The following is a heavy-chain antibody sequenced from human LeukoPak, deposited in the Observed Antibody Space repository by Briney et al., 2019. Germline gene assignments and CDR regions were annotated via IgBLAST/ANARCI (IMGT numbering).Heavy chain of an antibody. CDR3: VVANCGGDCSH. CDR1: GFTFRIYW. V-gene: IGHV3-74*01. CDR2: INSDGSNT. J-gene: IGHJ4*02. Sequence: GGSLRLSCEASGFTFRIYWMYWVRQAPGKGLVCVSRINSDGSNTSYADSVKGRFTISRDNAKNTLYLHMNSLRAEDTDVYYCVVANCGGDCSHWGQGTLVTVSS. D-gene: IGHD2-21*01.